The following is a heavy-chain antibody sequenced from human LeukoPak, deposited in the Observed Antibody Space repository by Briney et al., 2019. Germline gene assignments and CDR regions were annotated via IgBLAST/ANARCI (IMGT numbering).Heavy chain of an antibody. CDR1: GGSISSGGYS. D-gene: IGHD3-22*01. J-gene: IGHJ4*02. Sequence: SETLSLTCAVSGGSISSGGYSWSWIRQPPGKGLEWIGYIYHSGSTYYNPSLKSRVTISVDGSKNQFSLKLSSVTAADTAVYYCARVGDYDSSGATPFDYWGQGTLVTVSS. CDR2: IYHSGST. CDR3: ARVGDYDSSGATPFDY. V-gene: IGHV4-30-2*01.